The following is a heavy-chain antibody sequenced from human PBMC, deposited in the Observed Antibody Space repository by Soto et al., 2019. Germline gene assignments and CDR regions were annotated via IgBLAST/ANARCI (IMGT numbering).Heavy chain of an antibody. CDR2: ISAYNGNT. CDR3: ASQTTVTSDAFDI. D-gene: IGHD4-17*01. CDR1: GYTFTGYG. Sequence: GASVKVSCKASGYTFTGYGISWVRQAPGQGLEWMGWISAYNGNTNYAQKLQGRVTMTRDTSTSAVYMELSSLRSEDTAVYYCASQTTVTSDAFDIWGQGTMVTVSS. V-gene: IGHV1-18*01. J-gene: IGHJ3*02.